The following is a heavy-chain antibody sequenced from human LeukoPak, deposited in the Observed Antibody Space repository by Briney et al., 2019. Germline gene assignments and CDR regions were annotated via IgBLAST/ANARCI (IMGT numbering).Heavy chain of an antibody. CDR1: GFTFSSYA. V-gene: IGHV3-23*01. CDR3: AKDTLYDFWSGYSLDAFDI. CDR2: ISGSGGST. D-gene: IGHD3-3*01. J-gene: IGHJ3*02. Sequence: GGSLRLSCAASGFTFSSYAMSWVRQAPGKGLEWVSAISGSGGSTYYADSVKGRFTISRDNSKNTLYLQMNSLRAEDTAVYYCAKDTLYDFWSGYSLDAFDIWGQGTMVTVSS.